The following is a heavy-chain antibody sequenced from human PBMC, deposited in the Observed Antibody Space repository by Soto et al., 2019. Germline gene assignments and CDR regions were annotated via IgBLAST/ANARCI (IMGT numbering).Heavy chain of an antibody. CDR2: IYNSGST. CDR3: ARARAGFFWRGRRHNCFDP. V-gene: IGHV4-31*03. D-gene: IGHD3-3*01. J-gene: IGHJ5*02. CDR1: GGSISSGGYY. Sequence: PSETLSLTCTVSGGSISSGGYYWGWIRQHPGRGLAWIGYIYNSGSTNYNPSLKSRLTISLDTSKNQFSPNLSSVTAADTAVYYCARARAGFFWRGRRHNCFDPSAQGTLVNVS.